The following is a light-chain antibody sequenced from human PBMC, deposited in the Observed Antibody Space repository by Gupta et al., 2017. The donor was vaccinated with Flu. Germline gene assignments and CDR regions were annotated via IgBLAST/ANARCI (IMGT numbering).Light chain of an antibody. CDR1: QIISDW. Sequence: PSTLSASVGDRVTITCRASQIISDWLAWYQQKPGKAPNLLIFKASSLERGVPSRFSGSRSGTEFALTISGLQPDDFATYYCQQYDSYSWTFGQGTKVEL. CDR3: QQYDSYSWT. V-gene: IGKV1-5*03. J-gene: IGKJ1*01. CDR2: KAS.